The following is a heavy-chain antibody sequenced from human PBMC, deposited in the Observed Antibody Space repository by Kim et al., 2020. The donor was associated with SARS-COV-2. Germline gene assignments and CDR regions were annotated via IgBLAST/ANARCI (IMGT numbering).Heavy chain of an antibody. D-gene: IGHD2-2*01. V-gene: IGHV4-59*01. CDR1: GGSISSYY. CDR2: IYYSGST. Sequence: SETLSLTCTVSGGSISSYYWSWIRQPPGKGLEWIGYIYYSGSTNYNPSLKSRVTISVDTSKNQFSLKLSSVTAADTAVYYCARSYCSSTSCLLRSYWYFDLWGRGTLVTVSS. J-gene: IGHJ2*01. CDR3: ARSYCSSTSCLLRSYWYFDL.